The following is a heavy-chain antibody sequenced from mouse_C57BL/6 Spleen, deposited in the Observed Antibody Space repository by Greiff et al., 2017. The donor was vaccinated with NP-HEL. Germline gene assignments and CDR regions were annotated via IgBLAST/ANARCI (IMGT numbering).Heavy chain of an antibody. V-gene: IGHV1-15*01. CDR1: GYTFTDYE. CDR3: TRSGGCLLREAMDY. J-gene: IGHJ4*01. Sequence: VQLQQSGAELVRPGASVTLSCKASGYTFTDYEMHWVKQTPVHGLEWIGAIDPETGGTAYNQKFKGKATLTADKSSSTAYMELRSLTSEDSAVYYCTRSGGCLLREAMDYWGQGTSVTVSS. D-gene: IGHD2-3*01. CDR2: IDPETGGT.